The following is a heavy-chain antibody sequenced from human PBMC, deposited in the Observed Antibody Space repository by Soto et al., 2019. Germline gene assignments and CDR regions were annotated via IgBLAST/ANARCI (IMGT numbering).Heavy chain of an antibody. D-gene: IGHD4-17*01. Sequence: ASVKVSCKASGYTFTSYGISWVRQAPGQGLEWMGWISAYNGNTNYAQKLQGRVTMTTDTSTSTAYMELRSLRSDDTAVYYCARDAYGDSIVLNYYYMDVWGKGTTVTVSS. J-gene: IGHJ6*03. V-gene: IGHV1-18*01. CDR1: GYTFTSYG. CDR3: ARDAYGDSIVLNYYYMDV. CDR2: ISAYNGNT.